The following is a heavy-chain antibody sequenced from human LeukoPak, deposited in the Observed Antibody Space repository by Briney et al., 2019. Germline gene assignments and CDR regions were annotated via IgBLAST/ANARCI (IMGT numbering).Heavy chain of an antibody. CDR1: GGSISGNW. D-gene: IGHD3-22*01. Sequence: SETLSLTCTVSGGSISGNWWSWIRQPAGEGLEWLGRFFPGGSTNYNPSLKSRVTMSVDTSKNQFSLKLGAVTAADTAIYYCARYDSSGLDYWGQGTLVTVSS. CDR2: FFPGGST. V-gene: IGHV4-4*07. J-gene: IGHJ4*02. CDR3: ARYDSSGLDY.